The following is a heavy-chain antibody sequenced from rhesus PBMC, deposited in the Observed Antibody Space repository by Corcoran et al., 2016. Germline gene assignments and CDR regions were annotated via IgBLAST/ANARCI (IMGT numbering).Heavy chain of an antibody. CDR2: IDGRGGAT. J-gene: IGHJ4*01. V-gene: IGHV4-106*01. Sequence: QVQLQESGPGLVQPSETLSLTCAVSGGSISDNYYWSWIRRPPGKGLEVIGPIDGRGGATNYNPSRNSRVTISMETPKNPSARKRSSVTAADTAVYYGARGPHGGRWGQGVLVTVSS. CDR1: GGSISDNYY. CDR3: ARGPHGGR. D-gene: IGHD6-25*01.